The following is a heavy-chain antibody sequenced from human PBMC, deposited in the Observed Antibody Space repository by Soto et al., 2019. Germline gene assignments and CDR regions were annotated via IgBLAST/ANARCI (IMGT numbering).Heavy chain of an antibody. Sequence: ASVKVSCKASGYTFTSYAMPWVRQAPGQRLEWMGWINAGNGNTKYSQKFQGRVTITRDTSASTAYMELSSLRSEDTAVYYCARDYYDSSGLMPSAYDIWGHCTMVTVS. CDR2: INAGNGNT. D-gene: IGHD3-22*01. J-gene: IGHJ3*02. V-gene: IGHV1-3*01. CDR1: GYTFTSYA. CDR3: ARDYYDSSGLMPSAYDI.